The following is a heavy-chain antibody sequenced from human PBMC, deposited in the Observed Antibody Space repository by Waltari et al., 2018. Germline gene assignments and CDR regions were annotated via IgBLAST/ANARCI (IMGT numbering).Heavy chain of an antibody. Sequence: EVQLVESGGGLVQPGGSLRLSCAASGFTFSSYAMSWVRQAPGKGLEWVSAISGGGGRKYDADSGKGRFTISRDNSKNTLYLQMNSLRAEDTAVYYCALPPPRGYRTTFDYWGQGTLVTVSS. CDR1: GFTFSSYA. CDR3: ALPPPRGYRTTFDY. V-gene: IGHV3-23*04. D-gene: IGHD1-1*01. J-gene: IGHJ4*02. CDR2: ISGGGGRK.